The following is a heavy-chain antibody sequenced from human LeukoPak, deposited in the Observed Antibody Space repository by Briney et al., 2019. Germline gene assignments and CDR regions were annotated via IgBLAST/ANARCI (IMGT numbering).Heavy chain of an antibody. J-gene: IGHJ5*02. CDR3: ARERSVRAAAGKNWFDP. CDR1: GYTFTGCY. CDR2: INPNSGGT. Sequence: ASVKVSCKASGYTFTGCYMHWVRQAPGQGLEWMGWINPNSGGTNYAQKFQGRVTMTRDTSISTAYMELSRLRSDDTAVYYCARERSVRAAAGKNWFDPWGQGTLVTVSS. V-gene: IGHV1-2*02. D-gene: IGHD6-13*01.